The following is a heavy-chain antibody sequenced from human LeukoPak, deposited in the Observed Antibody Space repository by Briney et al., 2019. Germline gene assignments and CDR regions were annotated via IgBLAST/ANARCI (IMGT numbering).Heavy chain of an antibody. CDR1: GFSFSNYW. CDR3: VSAIRGSPIDY. Sequence: GGSLRLSCAASGFSFSNYWMGWVRQAPGKGLACVANIKTDGSETYYVDSVKGRFTTSRDNAKNSLFLQMNSLRAEDTAIYYCVSAIRGSPIDYWGQGTLVSVPS. CDR2: IKTDGSET. V-gene: IGHV3-7*01. D-gene: IGHD3-10*01. J-gene: IGHJ4*02.